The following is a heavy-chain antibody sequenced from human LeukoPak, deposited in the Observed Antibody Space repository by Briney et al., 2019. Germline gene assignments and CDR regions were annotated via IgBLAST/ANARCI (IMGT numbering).Heavy chain of an antibody. J-gene: IGHJ6*03. D-gene: IGHD3-3*01. V-gene: IGHV1-18*01. Sequence: ASVKVSCKASGYTFTSYGISWVRQAPGQGLEWMGWISAYNGNTNYAQKLQGRVTMTTDTSTSTAYMELRSLRSDDTAVYYCAREAFGVVRYYYYYYMDVWGKGTTVTASS. CDR3: AREAFGVVRYYYYYYMDV. CDR2: ISAYNGNT. CDR1: GYTFTSYG.